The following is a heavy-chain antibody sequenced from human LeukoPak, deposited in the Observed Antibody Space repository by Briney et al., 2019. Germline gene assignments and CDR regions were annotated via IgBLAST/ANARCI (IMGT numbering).Heavy chain of an antibody. CDR1: GYTFTGYY. D-gene: IGHD3-10*01. CDR3: ARGGIWFGELWDWYFDL. V-gene: IGHV1-2*02. CDR2: INPNSGGT. Sequence: GASVKVSCKASGYTFTGYYIHWVRQAPGQGLEWMGWINPNSGGTNYARKFQDRVTLTRDTSIRTAYMELSRLTSDDTAVYYCARGGIWFGELWDWYFDLWGRGTLVTVSS. J-gene: IGHJ2*01.